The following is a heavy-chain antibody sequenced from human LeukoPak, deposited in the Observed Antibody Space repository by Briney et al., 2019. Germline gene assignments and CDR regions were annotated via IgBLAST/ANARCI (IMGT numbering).Heavy chain of an antibody. Sequence: PGGSLRLSCAASGFTFSTYFMNWVRQAPGRGLEWVSSIGTTSTYIYYADSVKGRFTISRDNAKNSLYLQMNGLRAEDTAVYYCARDESPRYYDNSDYYPDAFDIWGRGTMVTVSS. CDR1: GFTFSTYF. J-gene: IGHJ3*02. CDR2: IGTTSTYI. V-gene: IGHV3-21*01. CDR3: ARDESPRYYDNSDYYPDAFDI. D-gene: IGHD3-22*01.